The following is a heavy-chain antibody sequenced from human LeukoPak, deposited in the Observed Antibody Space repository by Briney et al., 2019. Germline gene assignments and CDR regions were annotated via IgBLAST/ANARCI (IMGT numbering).Heavy chain of an antibody. CDR2: IYYSGST. CDR3: ASTSRSIAVAGDAFDI. Sequence: SETLSLTCTVSGGSISSYYWSWIRQPPGKGLEWIGYIYYSGSTNYNPSLKSRVTISVDTSKNQFSLKLSSVTAADTAVYYCASTSRSIAVAGDAFDIWGQGTMVTVSS. V-gene: IGHV4-59*01. D-gene: IGHD6-19*01. J-gene: IGHJ3*02. CDR1: GGSISSYY.